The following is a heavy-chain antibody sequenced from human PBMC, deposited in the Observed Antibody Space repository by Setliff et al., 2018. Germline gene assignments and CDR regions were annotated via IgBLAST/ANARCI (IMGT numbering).Heavy chain of an antibody. J-gene: IGHJ4*02. D-gene: IGHD1-26*01. V-gene: IGHV1-8*01. CDR2: LNPNISAT. CDR1: GYTFINYD. Sequence: ASVKVSCKASGYTFINYDINWVRQATGQGLEWMGWLNPNISATFYAPKFQGRVTMTRDTSTSTFYMELSSLRSEDTAVYYCARGVGAMGDYWGQGTLVTVPQ. CDR3: ARGVGAMGDY.